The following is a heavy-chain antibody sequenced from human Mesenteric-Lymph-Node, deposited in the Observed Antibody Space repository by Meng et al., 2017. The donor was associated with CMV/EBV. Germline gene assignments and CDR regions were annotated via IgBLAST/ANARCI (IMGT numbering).Heavy chain of an antibody. V-gene: IGHV3-30*02. CDR2: IRYDDSNR. CDR3: VNDFWHGSGRIFDS. Sequence: GESLKISCAASGFTFNISGMHWVRQAPDKGLAWVSFIRYDDSNRYYADSVKGRFTISRDNSKNTLHLQMNSLRAEDTAVYYCVNDFWHGSGRIFDSWGRGTLVTVSS. J-gene: IGHJ4*02. D-gene: IGHD3-10*01. CDR1: GFTFNISG.